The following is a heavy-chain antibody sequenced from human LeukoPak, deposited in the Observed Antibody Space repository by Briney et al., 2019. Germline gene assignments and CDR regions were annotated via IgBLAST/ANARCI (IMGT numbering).Heavy chain of an antibody. CDR1: GFTFSSYA. CDR3: ARSPSSGYFDWFDP. CDR2: ISYDGGNK. D-gene: IGHD3-22*01. V-gene: IGHV3-30-3*01. Sequence: EGSLRLSCAASGFTFSSYAMHWVRQAPGKGLEWVAVISYDGGNKYYADSVKGRFTISRDNSKNTLYLQMNSLRAEDTAVYYCARSPSSGYFDWFDPWGQGTLVTVSS. J-gene: IGHJ5*02.